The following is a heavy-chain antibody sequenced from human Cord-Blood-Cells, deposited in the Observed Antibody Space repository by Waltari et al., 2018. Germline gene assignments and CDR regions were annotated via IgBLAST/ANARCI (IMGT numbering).Heavy chain of an antibody. Sequence: EVQLVESGGGLVQPGGSLRLSCAASGFTFSSYWMSWVRQAPGKGLEWVANIKQDGSEKYYVNSVKGRFTISIDNAKNSLYLQMNSLRAEGTAVYYCARSNDFWSGYYFDYWGQGTLVTVSS. CDR3: ARSNDFWSGYYFDY. V-gene: IGHV3-7*01. CDR1: GFTFSSYW. D-gene: IGHD3-3*01. J-gene: IGHJ4*02. CDR2: IKQDGSEK.